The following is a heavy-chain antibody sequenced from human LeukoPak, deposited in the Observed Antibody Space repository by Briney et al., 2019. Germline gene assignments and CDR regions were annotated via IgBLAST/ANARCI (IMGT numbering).Heavy chain of an antibody. CDR1: GFTFSSYG. CDR3: AKDRGIAAAEWFDP. J-gene: IGHJ5*02. CDR2: ISYDGSNK. Sequence: GRSLRLSCAASGFTFSSYGMHWVRQAPGKGLEWVAVISYDGSNKYYADSVKGRFTISRGNSKNTLYLQMNSLRAEDTAVYYCAKDRGIAAAEWFDPWGQGTLVTVSS. D-gene: IGHD6-13*01. V-gene: IGHV3-30*18.